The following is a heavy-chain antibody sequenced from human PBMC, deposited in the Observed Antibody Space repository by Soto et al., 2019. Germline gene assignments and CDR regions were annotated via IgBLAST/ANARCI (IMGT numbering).Heavy chain of an antibody. CDR2: IYHSGST. V-gene: IGHV4-38-2*01. Sequence: PSETLSLTCAVSGYSISSGYYCGWIRQPPGKGLEWIGSIYHSGSTYYNPSLKSRVTISVDTSKNQFSLKLSSVTAADTAVYYCARAHYDFWSGYVYYYYGMDVWGQGTTVTVSS. J-gene: IGHJ6*02. CDR1: GYSISSGYY. D-gene: IGHD3-3*01. CDR3: ARAHYDFWSGYVYYYYGMDV.